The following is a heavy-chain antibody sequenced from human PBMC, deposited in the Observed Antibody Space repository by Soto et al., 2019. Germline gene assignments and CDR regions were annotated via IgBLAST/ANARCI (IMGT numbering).Heavy chain of an antibody. CDR1: GFSLNTYW. D-gene: IGHD6-6*01. J-gene: IGHJ6*02. Sequence: GESLKISCNASGFSLNTYWIGWVRQKPGKGLEWMGSIFPGDSDTRYSPSFQGQVIISADRSISTAYLQWRSLKASDTAIYYCARQGRPYSGSGYYYGRGVWGQGTTVTVSS. CDR3: ARQGRPYSGSGYYYGRGV. V-gene: IGHV5-51*01. CDR2: IFPGDSDT.